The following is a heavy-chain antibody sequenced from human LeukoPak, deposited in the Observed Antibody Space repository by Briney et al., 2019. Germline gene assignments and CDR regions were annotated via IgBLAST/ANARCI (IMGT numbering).Heavy chain of an antibody. CDR3: ARRTSGGGLFDY. J-gene: IGHJ4*02. Sequence: SETLSLTCTVSGGSIRSSSYYWGWIRQPPGKGLEWIGSIYHSDNTYYNPSLKSRVTISVDTSKNQFSLRLSSVTAADTAVYYCARRTSGGGLFDYWGQGTLVTVSS. CDR2: IYHSDNT. CDR1: GGSIRSSSYY. V-gene: IGHV4-39*01. D-gene: IGHD3-10*01.